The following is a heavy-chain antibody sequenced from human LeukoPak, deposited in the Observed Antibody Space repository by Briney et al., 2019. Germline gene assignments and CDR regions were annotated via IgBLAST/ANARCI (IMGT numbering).Heavy chain of an antibody. D-gene: IGHD5-12*01. Sequence: GASVKVSRKTSGYTFTGYYIHWVRQAPGQGLEWMGWINPNSGGTNYAQKFQGRVTMTRDTSISTAYTEVSRLRSDDTAVYYCASVRDGLRLSTPFDYWGQGTLVTVSS. J-gene: IGHJ4*02. CDR2: INPNSGGT. V-gene: IGHV1-2*02. CDR1: GYTFTGYY. CDR3: ASVRDGLRLSTPFDY.